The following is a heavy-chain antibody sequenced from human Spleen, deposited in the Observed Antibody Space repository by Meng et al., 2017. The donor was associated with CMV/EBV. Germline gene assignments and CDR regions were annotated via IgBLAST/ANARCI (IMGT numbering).Heavy chain of an antibody. V-gene: IGHV3-7*01. J-gene: IGHJ4*02. CDR1: GFTFSSYW. CDR2: IKQDGSEK. CDR3: ARDLYYDFWSGYYHQGFDY. Sequence: GESLKISCAASGFTFSSYWMSWVRQAPGKGLEWVANIKQDGSEKYYVDSVKGRFTISRDNAKNSLYLQMNSLRAEDTAVYYCARDLYYDFWSGYYHQGFDYWGQGTLVTVSS. D-gene: IGHD3-3*01.